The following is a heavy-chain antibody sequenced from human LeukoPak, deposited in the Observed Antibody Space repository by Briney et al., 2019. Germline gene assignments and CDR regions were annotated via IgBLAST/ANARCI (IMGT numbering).Heavy chain of an antibody. D-gene: IGHD3-22*01. V-gene: IGHV1-2*02. CDR1: GYTFTSYD. Sequence: GASVKVSCKASGYTFTSYDINWVRQAPGQGLELLGWINPHSGDTKYEQKFQGRVTMTRDTSITTAYMQLNSLTSDDTALYYCARAYYYDISGPISAFDLWGQGTMVTVSS. CDR3: ARAYYYDISGPISAFDL. J-gene: IGHJ3*01. CDR2: INPHSGDT.